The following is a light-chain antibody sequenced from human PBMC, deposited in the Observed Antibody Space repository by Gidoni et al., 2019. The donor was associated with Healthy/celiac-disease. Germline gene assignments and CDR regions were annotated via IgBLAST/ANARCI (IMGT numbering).Light chain of an antibody. CDR2: GNS. J-gene: IGLJ3*02. V-gene: IGLV1-40*01. CDR3: QSYDSSLSGSV. Sequence: QSVLTQPPSVSGAPGPRVTISCTGSSSNIGAGYDVHWYQQVPGTAPKLLIYGNSNRPSGVPDRFSGSKSGTSASLAITGLQAEDEADYYWQSYDSSLSGSVFGGGTKLTVL. CDR1: SSNIGAGYD.